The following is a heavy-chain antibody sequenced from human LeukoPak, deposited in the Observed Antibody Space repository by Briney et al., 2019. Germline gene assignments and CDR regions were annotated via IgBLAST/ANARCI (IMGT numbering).Heavy chain of an antibody. CDR3: DREYDPYYFDY. J-gene: IGHJ4*02. CDR1: GTSITSYY. D-gene: IGHD3-16*01. Sequence: SETLSLTCTVSGTSITSYYWNWIRQAPGQGPEWIGYVHYIWNTKYNPPLKSRVTISVDRSKNQFSLKLSSVTAADTAVYYCDREYDPYYFDYWGQGTLVTVSS. CDR2: VHYIWNT. V-gene: IGHV4-59*12.